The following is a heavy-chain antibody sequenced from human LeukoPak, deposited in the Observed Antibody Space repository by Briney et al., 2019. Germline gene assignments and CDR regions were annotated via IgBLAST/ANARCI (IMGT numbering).Heavy chain of an antibody. CDR1: GFTFSSYG. CDR3: AKERGSGYYFFWFDP. V-gene: IGHV3-30*18. J-gene: IGHJ5*02. Sequence: PGRSLRLSCAASGFTFSSYGMHWVRQAPGKGLEWVAVISYDGSNKYYADSVKGRFTISRDNSKNTLYLQVNSLRAEDTAVYYCAKERGSGYYFFWFDPWGQGTLVTVSS. CDR2: ISYDGSNK. D-gene: IGHD3-22*01.